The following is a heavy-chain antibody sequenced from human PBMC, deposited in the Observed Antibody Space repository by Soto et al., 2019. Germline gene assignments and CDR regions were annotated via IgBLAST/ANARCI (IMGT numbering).Heavy chain of an antibody. CDR1: GASISSRDYY. CDR2: VYYSGTN. D-gene: IGHD2-21*01. V-gene: IGHV4-30-4*01. CDR3: ARGRIWTWWFDP. J-gene: IGHJ5*02. Sequence: SETLSLTCTVSGASISSRDYYWTWNRQSPGKGLEWIGFVYYSGTNYPNPSLKSRLTMSVDTSRNQFSLHLTSVSATDMALYYCARGRIWTWWFDPWGQGTLVTVSS.